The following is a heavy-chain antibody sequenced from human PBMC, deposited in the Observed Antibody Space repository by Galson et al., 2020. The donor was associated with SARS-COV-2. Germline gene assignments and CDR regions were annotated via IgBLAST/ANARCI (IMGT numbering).Heavy chain of an antibody. CDR1: GGSISGTDYY. D-gene: IGHD6-19*01. V-gene: IGHV4-61*02. CDR2: IHSGGST. Sequence: SETLSLTCAVSGGSISGTDYYWSWIRQPAGKGLEWIGRIHSGGSTNYNPSLKSRVAISVDTSKNQFSLKLTSVTAADTAVDFCAAVPVAGTGEWGQGTLVTVSS. CDR3: AAVPVAGTGE. J-gene: IGHJ4*02.